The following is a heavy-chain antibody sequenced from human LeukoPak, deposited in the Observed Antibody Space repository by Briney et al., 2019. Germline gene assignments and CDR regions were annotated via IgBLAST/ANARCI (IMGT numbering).Heavy chain of an antibody. D-gene: IGHD5-24*01. J-gene: IGHJ4*02. CDR2: ISGSGGST. V-gene: IGHV3-23*01. Sequence: GGSLRLSCAASGFTFSSYAMSWVRQAPGKGLGWVSAISGSGGSTYYADSVKGRFTISRDNSKNTLYLQMNSLRAEDTAVYYCAKDLDGYNVLFDYWGQGTLVTVSS. CDR3: AKDLDGYNVLFDY. CDR1: GFTFSSYA.